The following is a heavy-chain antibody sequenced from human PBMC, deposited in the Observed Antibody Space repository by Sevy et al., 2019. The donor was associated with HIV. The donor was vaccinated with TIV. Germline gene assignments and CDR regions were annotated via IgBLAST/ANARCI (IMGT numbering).Heavy chain of an antibody. CDR1: GGSISAYY. V-gene: IGHV4-59*01. J-gene: IGHJ5*02. D-gene: IGHD5-12*01. CDR3: ARAPPVRSGNDSLNWFDP. Sequence: SETLSLTCTVSGGSISAYYWTWIRQPPGKRLEYIGYISYTGTTNYNPSLKSRVTISVDTSMNQFSLKLSSVTAADTAIYYCARAPPVRSGNDSLNWFDPWGHGTLVTVSS. CDR2: ISYTGTT.